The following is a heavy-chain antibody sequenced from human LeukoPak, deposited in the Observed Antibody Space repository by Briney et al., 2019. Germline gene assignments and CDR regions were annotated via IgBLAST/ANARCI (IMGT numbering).Heavy chain of an antibody. CDR3: ARGATISETRYFDF. CDR1: GGSFSRYY. CDR2: IDHRGDT. V-gene: IGHV4-34*01. D-gene: IGHD5-24*01. J-gene: IGHJ4*03. Sequence: SETLSLTCAVYGGSFSRYYWSWIRQSPGKGLEWIAEIDHRGDTNYNPSVKSRVTTSVDTSKNQFSLKVRSLSAADTAVYYCARGATISETRYFDFWGQGTPVTVPS.